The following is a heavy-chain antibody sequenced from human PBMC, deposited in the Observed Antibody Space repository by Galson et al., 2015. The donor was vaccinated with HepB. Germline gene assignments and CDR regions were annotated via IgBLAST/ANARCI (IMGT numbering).Heavy chain of an antibody. Sequence: CKASGGTFSSYAISWVRQAPGQGLEWMGGIIPIFDTANYAQKFQGRVTITADESTSTAYMELSSLRSEDTAVYYCAVAKYSSSSEFDYWGQGTLVTVSS. J-gene: IGHJ4*02. V-gene: IGHV1-69*01. CDR1: GGTFSSYA. D-gene: IGHD6-6*01. CDR3: AVAKYSSSSEFDY. CDR2: IIPIFDTA.